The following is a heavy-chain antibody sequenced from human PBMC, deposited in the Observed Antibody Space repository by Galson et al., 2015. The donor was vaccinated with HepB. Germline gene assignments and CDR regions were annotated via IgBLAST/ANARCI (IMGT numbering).Heavy chain of an antibody. V-gene: IGHV1-69-2*01. J-gene: IGHJ4*02. CDR1: GYTFTDYY. Sequence: QSGAEVKKPGESLKISCKVSGYTFTDYYMHWVQQAPGKGLEWMGLVDPEDGETIYAEKFQGRVTITADTSTDTAYMELSSLRSEDTAVYYCATDPERRGSSPFDYWGQGTLVTVSS. CDR3: ATDPERRGSSPFDY. D-gene: IGHD6-6*01. CDR2: VDPEDGET.